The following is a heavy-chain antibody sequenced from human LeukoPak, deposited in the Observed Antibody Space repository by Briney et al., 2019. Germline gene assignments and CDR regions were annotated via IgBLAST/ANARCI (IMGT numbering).Heavy chain of an antibody. CDR2: ITASGDRT. CDR3: ARRDIVVIVSASDY. CDR1: GFTFSDYV. V-gene: IGHV3-23*01. J-gene: IGHJ4*02. Sequence: GGSLRLSCAASGFTFSDYVMIWVRQAPGKGLEWGSGITASGDRTYYADPVQGRFTMSRDNSKNTVYLQMNSLRVDDTAVYYCARRDIVVIVSASDYWGQGTLVTVSS. D-gene: IGHD2-15*01.